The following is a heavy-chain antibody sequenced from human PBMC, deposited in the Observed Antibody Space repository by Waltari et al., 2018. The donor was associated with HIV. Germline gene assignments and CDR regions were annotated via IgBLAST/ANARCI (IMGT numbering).Heavy chain of an antibody. J-gene: IGHJ5*02. D-gene: IGHD2-2*01. CDR2: IYYSGST. V-gene: IGHV4-39*01. CDR1: GGSISSSSYY. CDR3: ARLQYPHGWFDP. Sequence: QLQLQESGPGLVKPSETLSLTCTVSGGSISSSSYYWGWIRQPPGKGLEWIGSIYYSGSTYYNPSLKSRVTISVDTSKNQFSLKLSSVTAADTAVYYCARLQYPHGWFDPWGQGTLVTVSS.